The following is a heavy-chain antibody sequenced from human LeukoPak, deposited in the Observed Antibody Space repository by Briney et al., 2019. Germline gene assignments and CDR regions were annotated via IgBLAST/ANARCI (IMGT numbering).Heavy chain of an antibody. J-gene: IGHJ4*02. Sequence: GGSLRLSCAVSGFTLSGSAIDWVRQAPGRGLGWVAVISFDGSSQNYGDSVKGRFNDSREKSRSTLYLQMNGLRPDDTAIYYCASDMVGSGWTFDYWGQGTLVTVST. CDR1: GFTLSGSA. CDR2: ISFDGSSQ. CDR3: ASDMVGSGWTFDY. D-gene: IGHD4/OR15-4a*01. V-gene: IGHV3-30*04.